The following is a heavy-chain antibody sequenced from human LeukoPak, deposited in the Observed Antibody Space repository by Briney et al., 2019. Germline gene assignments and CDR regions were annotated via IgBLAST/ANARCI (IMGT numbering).Heavy chain of an antibody. D-gene: IGHD2/OR15-2a*01. CDR1: GFTFSSYA. J-gene: IGHJ4*02. Sequence: GGSLRLSCAASGFTFSSYALSWVRQAPGKGLEWVSYISSSGSTKYYADSVKGRFTISRDNARNSLYLQMNSLRAEDTAVYFCARGGLSIMGYWGQGTLVTVSS. CDR2: ISSSGSTK. V-gene: IGHV3-48*04. CDR3: ARGGLSIMGY.